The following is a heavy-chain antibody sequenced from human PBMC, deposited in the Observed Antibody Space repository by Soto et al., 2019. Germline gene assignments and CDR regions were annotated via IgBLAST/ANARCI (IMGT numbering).Heavy chain of an antibody. CDR1: GGTFSSYT. J-gene: IGHJ4*02. CDR2: IIPILGIA. D-gene: IGHD3-22*01. Sequence: QVQLVQSGAEVKKPGSSVKVSCKASGGTFSSYTISWVRQAPGQGLEWMGRIIPILGIANYAQKFQGRVTITADKSTSTAYMELSSLISEDTAVYYCARSYYYDSSGTNGYWGQGTLVTVSS. CDR3: ARSYYYDSSGTNGY. V-gene: IGHV1-69*02.